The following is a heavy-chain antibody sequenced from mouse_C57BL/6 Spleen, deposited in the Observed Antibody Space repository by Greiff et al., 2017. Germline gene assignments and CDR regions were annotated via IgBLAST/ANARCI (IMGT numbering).Heavy chain of an antibody. CDR2: ISSGSSTI. V-gene: IGHV5-17*01. Sequence: EVMLVESGGGLVKPGGSLKLSCAASGFTFSDYGMHWVRQAPEKGLEWVAYISSGSSTIYYADTVKGRFTISREDAKNTLFLQMTSRRSEDTAMYYCARGDSSGYGYWGQGTTLTVSS. CDR1: GFTFSDYG. J-gene: IGHJ2*01. D-gene: IGHD3-2*02. CDR3: ARGDSSGYGY.